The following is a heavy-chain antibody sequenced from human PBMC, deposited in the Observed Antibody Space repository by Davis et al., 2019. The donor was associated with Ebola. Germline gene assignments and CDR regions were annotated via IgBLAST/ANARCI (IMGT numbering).Heavy chain of an antibody. J-gene: IGHJ6*02. D-gene: IGHD1-14*01. CDR2: ISSSSSYI. V-gene: IGHV3-21*04. CDR3: AKGVLGGTNDGV. CDR1: GFTFSSYS. Sequence: PGGSLRLSCAASGFTFSSYSMNWVRQAPGKGLEWVSSISSSSSYIYYADSVKGRFTISRDNSKNTLYLQMNSLRAEDTAVYYCAKGVLGGTNDGVWGQGTTVTVSS.